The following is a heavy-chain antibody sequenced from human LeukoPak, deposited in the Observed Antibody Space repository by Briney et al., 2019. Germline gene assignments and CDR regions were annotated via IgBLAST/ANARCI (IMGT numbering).Heavy chain of an antibody. Sequence: SETLSLTCTVSGGSISSSSYYWGWIRQPPGKGLEWIRSIYYSGSTYYNPSLKSRVTISVDTSKNQFSLKLSSVTAADTAVYYCARQPDYDILTGYYSDYWGQGTLVTVSS. D-gene: IGHD3-9*01. J-gene: IGHJ4*02. CDR2: IYYSGST. CDR3: ARQPDYDILTGYYSDY. CDR1: GGSISSSSYY. V-gene: IGHV4-39*01.